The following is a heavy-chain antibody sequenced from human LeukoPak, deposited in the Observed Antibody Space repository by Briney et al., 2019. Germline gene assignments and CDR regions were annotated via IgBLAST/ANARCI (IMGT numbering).Heavy chain of an antibody. V-gene: IGHV1-2*06. Sequence: GASVKVSCKASGYTFTGYYVHWVRQAPGQGLEWMGRTNPNSGGTNYAQKFQGRVTMTRDTSISTAYMELSRLRSDDTAVYYCAREGIVVVTRSYFDYWGQGALVTVSS. CDR1: GYTFTGYY. CDR3: AREGIVVVTRSYFDY. J-gene: IGHJ4*02. D-gene: IGHD3-22*01. CDR2: TNPNSGGT.